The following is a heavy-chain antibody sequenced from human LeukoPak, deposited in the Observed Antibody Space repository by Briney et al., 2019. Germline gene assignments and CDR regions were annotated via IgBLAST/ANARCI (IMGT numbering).Heavy chain of an antibody. V-gene: IGHV3-30*02. CDR2: IRYDGSNK. CDR1: GFTFSGSG. CDR3: ARDYDFWSGYYSPTRGYFGY. J-gene: IGHJ4*02. D-gene: IGHD3-3*01. Sequence: GGSLRLSCAASGFTFSGSGMHWVRQAPGKGLEWVTFIRYDGSNKYYTDSVKGRFTISRDNSKNALYLQMDSLRAEDTAVYYCARDYDFWSGYYSPTRGYFGYWGQGTLVTVSS.